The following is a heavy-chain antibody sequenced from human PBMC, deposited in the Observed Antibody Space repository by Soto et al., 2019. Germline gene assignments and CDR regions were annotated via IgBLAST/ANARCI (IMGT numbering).Heavy chain of an antibody. V-gene: IGHV4-59*01. D-gene: IGHD6-13*01. CDR3: ASLYSSSWYSWDSLRYYGMDV. CDR2: IYYSGST. CDR1: GGSISSYY. Sequence: SETLSLTCTVSGGSISSYYWSWIRQPPGKGLEWIGYIYYSGSTNYNPSLKSRVTISVDTSKNQFSLKLSSVTAADTAVYYCASLYSSSWYSWDSLRYYGMDVWGQGTTVTVSS. J-gene: IGHJ6*02.